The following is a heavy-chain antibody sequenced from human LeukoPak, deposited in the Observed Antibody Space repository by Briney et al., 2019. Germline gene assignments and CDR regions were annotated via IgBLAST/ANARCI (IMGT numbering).Heavy chain of an antibody. CDR2: IIPIFGTA. Sequence: SVKVSCKASGGTFSSYAISWVRQAPGQGLEWMGGIIPIFGTANYAQKFQGRVTITADESTSTAYMELSSLRSEGTAVYYCASSGYYRHYFDYWGQGTLVTVSS. CDR3: ASSGYYRHYFDY. CDR1: GGTFSSYA. V-gene: IGHV1-69*01. D-gene: IGHD3-22*01. J-gene: IGHJ4*02.